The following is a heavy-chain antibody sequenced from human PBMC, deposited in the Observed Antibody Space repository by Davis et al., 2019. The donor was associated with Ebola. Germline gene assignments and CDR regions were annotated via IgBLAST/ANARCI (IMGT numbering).Heavy chain of an antibody. CDR3: ARATDFGDYNWLDP. CDR1: GYTFTGYY. CDR2: INPNSGGT. Sequence: ASVKVSCKASGYTFTGYYMHWVRQAPGQGLEWMGRINPNSGGTNYAQKFQGRVTMTRDTSISTAYMELRRLKSDDTAKYFCARATDFGDYNWLDPWGQGTLVTVSS. J-gene: IGHJ5*02. V-gene: IGHV1-2*06. D-gene: IGHD4-17*01.